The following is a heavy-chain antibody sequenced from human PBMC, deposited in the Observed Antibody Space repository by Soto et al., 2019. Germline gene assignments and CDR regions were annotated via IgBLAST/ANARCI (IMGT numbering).Heavy chain of an antibody. V-gene: IGHV1-69*13. J-gene: IGHJ4*02. Sequence: GASVKVSCKASGGTFSSYAISWVRQAPGQGLEWMGGIIPIFGTANYAQKFQGRVTITADESTSTAYMELSSLRSEDTAVYYCARDNSSSPLIPGEFFDFWGQCTVVTVSS. D-gene: IGHD6-13*01. CDR1: GGTFSSYA. CDR2: IIPIFGTA. CDR3: ARDNSSSPLIPGEFFDF.